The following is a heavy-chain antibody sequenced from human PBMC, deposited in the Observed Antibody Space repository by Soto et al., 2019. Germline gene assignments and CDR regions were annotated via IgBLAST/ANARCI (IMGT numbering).Heavy chain of an antibody. CDR2: FDPEDGET. D-gene: IGHD5-12*01. CDR1: GYTLTELS. J-gene: IGHJ4*02. CDR3: APTFGDGYDQYYFDT. Sequence: ASVKVSCKVSGYTLTELSMHWVRQAPGKGLEWMGGFDPEDGETIYAQKYQDKVTMTEDTSTDTAYMELSSLRSEDMALYYCAPTFGDGYDQYYFDTWGQGTLVTVSS. V-gene: IGHV1-24*01.